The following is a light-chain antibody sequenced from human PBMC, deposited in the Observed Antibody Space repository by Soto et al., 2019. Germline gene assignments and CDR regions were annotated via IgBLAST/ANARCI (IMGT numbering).Light chain of an antibody. Sequence: DIQMTQSPSSLSASVGDRVTITCRASQSISNYLNWYQQKPGKAPKLLMYGASSLQSGVPSRFSGSGSGTDFTLTISSLQPEDVATYFCQQSYSTLRTFGQGTNVEIK. CDR3: QQSYSTLRT. CDR1: QSISNY. V-gene: IGKV1-39*01. J-gene: IGKJ1*01. CDR2: GAS.